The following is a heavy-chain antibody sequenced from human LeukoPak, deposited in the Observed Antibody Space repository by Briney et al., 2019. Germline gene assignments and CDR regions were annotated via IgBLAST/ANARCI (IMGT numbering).Heavy chain of an antibody. CDR2: ISYDGSNK. J-gene: IGHJ6*03. CDR1: GFTFSSYG. D-gene: IGHD1-26*01. Sequence: PGRSLRLSCAASGFTFSSYGMHWVRQAPGKGLEWVAVISYDGSNKYYADSVKGRFTISRDNSKNTLYLQMNSLRAEDTAVYYCARGPYSGSYSDYYYYYMDVWGKGTTVTVSS. CDR3: ARGPYSGSYSDYYYYYMDV. V-gene: IGHV3-30*03.